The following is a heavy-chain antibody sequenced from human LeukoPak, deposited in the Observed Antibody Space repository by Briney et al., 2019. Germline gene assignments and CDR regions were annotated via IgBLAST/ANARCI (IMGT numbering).Heavy chain of an antibody. CDR3: ERGTGYYMDV. CDR1: EFTFSTYG. J-gene: IGHJ6*03. V-gene: IGHV3-30*02. D-gene: IGHD1-14*01. CDR2: IGYDGYNK. Sequence: VQPGGSLRLSCAASEFTFSTYGFHCVRQAPGKGLEWLAFIGYDGYNKYYADSVKGRFTISRDNSKNTLYLQMSSLRVEDTAVYYCERGTGYYMDVWGKGTTVIVSS.